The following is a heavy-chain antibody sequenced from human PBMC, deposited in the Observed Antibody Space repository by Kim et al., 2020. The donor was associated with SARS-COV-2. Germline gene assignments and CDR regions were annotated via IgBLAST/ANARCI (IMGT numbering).Heavy chain of an antibody. J-gene: IGHJ6*03. CDR1: GFTLSNYW. D-gene: IGHD4-17*01. V-gene: IGHV3-74*01. CDR2: ISNDGSTT. CDR3: GRSPRDIRFYYYMDV. Sequence: GGSLRLSCVVSGFTLSNYWMHWVRQAPGKGLVWVSRISNDGSTTNYADSVKGRFTISRDNAKNTLYLQMNGLRAEDTALYYCGRSPRDIRFYYYMDVWGTGTTVTVSS.